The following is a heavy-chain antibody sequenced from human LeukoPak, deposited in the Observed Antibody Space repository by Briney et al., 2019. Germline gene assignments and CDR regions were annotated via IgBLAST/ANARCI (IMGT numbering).Heavy chain of an antibody. Sequence: XSVKVSCKASGYTFTGYYMHWVRQAPGQGLEWMGWINPNSGGTNYAQKFQGRVTMTRDTSISTAYMELSRLRSDDTAVYYCARPRGYSGYDRYYFDYWGQGTLVTVSS. CDR1: GYTFTGYY. CDR3: ARPRGYSGYDRYYFDY. V-gene: IGHV1-2*02. D-gene: IGHD5-12*01. CDR2: INPNSGGT. J-gene: IGHJ4*02.